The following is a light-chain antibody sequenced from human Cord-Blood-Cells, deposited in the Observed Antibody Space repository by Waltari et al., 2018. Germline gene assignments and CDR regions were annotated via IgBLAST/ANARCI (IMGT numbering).Light chain of an antibody. V-gene: IGLV2-8*01. Sequence: QSALTQPPSASGSPGQSVTISCTGTSSDVGGYNYVSLYQQHPGKAPKLMIYEVSKRPSGVPDRFSGSKSGNTASLTVSGLQAEDEADYYCSSYAGSNNPHVFGTGTKVTVL. CDR2: EVS. CDR1: SSDVGGYNY. J-gene: IGLJ1*01. CDR3: SSYAGSNNPHV.